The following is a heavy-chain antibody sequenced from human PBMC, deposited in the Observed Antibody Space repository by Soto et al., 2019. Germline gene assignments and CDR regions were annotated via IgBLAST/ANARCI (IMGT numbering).Heavy chain of an antibody. D-gene: IGHD3-3*01. CDR1: GFTFSSYD. V-gene: IGHV3-13*01. J-gene: IGHJ4*02. CDR2: IGTAGDT. Sequence: EVQLVESGGGLVQPGGSLRLSCAASGFTFSSYDMHWVRQATGKGLEWVSAIGTAGDTYYPGSVKGRFTISRENAKNSLYLHMNSLRAGDTAVYYCAAYDFWSGYYDYWGQGTLVTVSS. CDR3: AAYDFWSGYYDY.